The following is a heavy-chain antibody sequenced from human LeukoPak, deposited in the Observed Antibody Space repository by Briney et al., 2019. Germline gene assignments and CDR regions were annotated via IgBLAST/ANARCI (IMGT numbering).Heavy chain of an antibody. CDR2: ISSSSSTI. V-gene: IGHV3-48*01. D-gene: IGHD3-16*01. Sequence: PGGSLRLSCAASGFTFSSYSMNWVRQAPGKGLEWVSYISSSSSTIYYADSVKGRFTISRDNAKNPLYLQMNSLRVGDTAVYYCARSKVITFGGVNYGMDVWGQGTTVTVSS. CDR1: GFTFSSYS. J-gene: IGHJ6*02. CDR3: ARSKVITFGGVNYGMDV.